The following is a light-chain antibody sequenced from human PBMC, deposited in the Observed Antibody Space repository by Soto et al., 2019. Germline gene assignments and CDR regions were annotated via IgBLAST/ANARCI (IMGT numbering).Light chain of an antibody. V-gene: IGKV1-5*03. CDR1: QSISSW. Sequence: DIQMTQSPSTLSASVGDRVTITCRASQSISSWLAWYQQKPGKAPKLLIYRASSLESGVPSRFSGSGSGTEFTLTISSLQPDDFAAYYCQQYNTYPYTFGQGTKLEIK. CDR2: RAS. J-gene: IGKJ2*01. CDR3: QQYNTYPYT.